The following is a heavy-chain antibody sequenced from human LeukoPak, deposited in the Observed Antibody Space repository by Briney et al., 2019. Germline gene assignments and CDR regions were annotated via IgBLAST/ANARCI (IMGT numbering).Heavy chain of an antibody. CDR3: ARAVGGGSDY. Sequence: GGSLRLSCAASGFTFSSSWMHWVRQAPGKGLVWVSRINSDGSTTTYADSVKGRFTISRDNAKNTLYLQMNSLRADDTAVYYCARAVGGGSDYWGQGTLVTVSS. CDR2: INSDGSTT. V-gene: IGHV3-74*01. CDR1: GFTFSSSW. J-gene: IGHJ4*02. D-gene: IGHD1-26*01.